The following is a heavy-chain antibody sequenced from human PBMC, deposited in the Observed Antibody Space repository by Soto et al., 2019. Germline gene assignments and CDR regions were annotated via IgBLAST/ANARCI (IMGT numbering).Heavy chain of an antibody. J-gene: IGHJ4*02. V-gene: IGHV3-30*04. CDR2: ISFDGSLK. CDR3: ARTYSSSWNYLDY. D-gene: IGHD6-13*01. Sequence: QVQLVESGGGVVQPGRSLRLSCTASGFTFDSHTMHWVRQSPGKGLEWVALISFDGSLKYDSDSVKGRFSISRDNSKNTVFLEMNSLRPEDTAAYYCARTYSSSWNYLDYWGQGVQVIVSS. CDR1: GFTFDSHT.